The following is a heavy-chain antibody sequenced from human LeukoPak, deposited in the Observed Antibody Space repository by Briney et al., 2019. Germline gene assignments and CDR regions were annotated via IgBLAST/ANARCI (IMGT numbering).Heavy chain of an antibody. D-gene: IGHD3-3*01. V-gene: IGHV3-15*01. CDR2: IKTETDGGTT. Sequence: GGSLRLSCAASGFTFNSAWMSWVRQAPGKGLEWVAQIKTETDGGTTDYAAPVKGKFTIARDGSKNMVFLQMNSLKTDDTALYYCTWSGLKIESWGQGTLVTVSS. CDR3: TWSGLKIES. CDR1: GFTFNSAW. J-gene: IGHJ4*02.